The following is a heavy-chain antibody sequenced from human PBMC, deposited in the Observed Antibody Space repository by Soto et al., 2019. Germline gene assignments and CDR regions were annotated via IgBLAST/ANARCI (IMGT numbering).Heavy chain of an antibody. CDR2: IYYSGST. CDR1: GGSISSGGYY. J-gene: IGHJ6*02. CDR3: ASLPITIFGVVPYYYYGMDV. Sequence: PSETLSLTCTVSGGSISSGGYYWSWIRQHPGKGLEWIGYIYYSGSTYYNPSLKSRVTISVDTSKNQFSLKLSSVTAADTAVYYCASLPITIFGVVPYYYYGMDVWGQGTTVTVSS. V-gene: IGHV4-31*03. D-gene: IGHD3-3*01.